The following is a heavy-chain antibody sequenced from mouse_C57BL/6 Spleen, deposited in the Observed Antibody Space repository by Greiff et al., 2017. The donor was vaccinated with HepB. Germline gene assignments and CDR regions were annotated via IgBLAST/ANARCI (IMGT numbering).Heavy chain of an antibody. CDR1: GYTFTSYW. V-gene: IGHV1-50*01. Sequence: VQLQQPGAELVKPGASVKLSCKASGYTFTSYWMQWVKQRPGQGLEWIGEIDPSDSYTNYNQKFKGKATLTVDTSSSTAYMQLSSLTSEDSAVYYCARERAGTRYFDVWGTGTTVTVSS. J-gene: IGHJ1*03. D-gene: IGHD3-3*01. CDR3: ARERAGTRYFDV. CDR2: IDPSDSYT.